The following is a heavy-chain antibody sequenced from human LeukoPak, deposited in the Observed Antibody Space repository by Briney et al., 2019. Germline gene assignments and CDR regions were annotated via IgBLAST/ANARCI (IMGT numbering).Heavy chain of an antibody. J-gene: IGHJ4*02. D-gene: IGHD3-10*01. V-gene: IGHV3-23*01. CDR2: ISGSGGST. CDR1: GFTFSSYA. Sequence: GGSLRLSCAASGFTFSSYAMSWVRQAPGKGLEWVSAISGSGGSTYSADSVKGRFTISRDNSKNTLYLQMNSLRAEDTAVYYCARDPSITMVRGVPYYFDYWGQGTLVTVSS. CDR3: ARDPSITMVRGVPYYFDY.